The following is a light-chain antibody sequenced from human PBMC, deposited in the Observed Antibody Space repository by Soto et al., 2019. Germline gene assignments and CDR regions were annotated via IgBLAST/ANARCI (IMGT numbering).Light chain of an antibody. J-gene: IGLJ2*01. V-gene: IGLV4-69*01. CDR1: SGHSSYA. Sequence: QSVLTQSPSASASLGASVKLTCTLSSGHSSYAIAWHQQQPEKGPRYLMKLSSDGSHSKGDGIPGRFSGSSSGAERHLTTSRLQSEDEADYYCPTWDTGARVVFGGGTKLTVL. CDR3: PTWDTGARVV. CDR2: LSSDGSH.